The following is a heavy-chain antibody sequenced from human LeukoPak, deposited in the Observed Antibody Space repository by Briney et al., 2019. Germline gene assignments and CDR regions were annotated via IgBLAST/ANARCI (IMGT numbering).Heavy chain of an antibody. J-gene: IGHJ4*02. CDR1: EFTFSSYS. V-gene: IGHV3-21*01. CDR3: AKDWSPASGRGGYFDY. D-gene: IGHD6-13*01. CDR2: ISSSSSYI. Sequence: GGSLRLSCAASEFTFSSYSMNWVRQAPGKGLEWVSSISSSSSYIYYADSVKGRFTISRDNAKNSLYLQMNSLRAEDTAVYYCAKDWSPASGRGGYFDYWGQGTLVTVSS.